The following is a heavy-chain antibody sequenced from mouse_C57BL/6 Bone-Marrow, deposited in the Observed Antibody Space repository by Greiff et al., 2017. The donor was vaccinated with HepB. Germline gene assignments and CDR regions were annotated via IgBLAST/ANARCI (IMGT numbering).Heavy chain of an antibody. CDR2: ISYDGSN. V-gene: IGHV3-6*01. J-gene: IGHJ4*01. Sequence: EVQLQESGPGLVKPSQSLSLTCSVTGYSITSGYYWNWIRQFPGNKLEWMGYISYDGSNNYNPSLKNRISITRDTSKNQFFLKLNSVTTEDTATYYCAREGDMITTRAMDYWGQGTSVTVSS. CDR3: AREGDMITTRAMDY. D-gene: IGHD2-4*01. CDR1: GYSITSGYY.